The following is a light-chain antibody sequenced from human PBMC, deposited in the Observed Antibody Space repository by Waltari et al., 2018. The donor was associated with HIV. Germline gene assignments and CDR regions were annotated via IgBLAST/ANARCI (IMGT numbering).Light chain of an antibody. CDR3: CSYAGSGTFVV. Sequence: QSALTQPASVSGSPGQSITLSCSGTWRDIGSYDLVSWYPPFPGKAPKRILYDVNERPSGVSPRYSGSKSGKTASLVIAGLQSEDEADYYCCSYAGSGTFVVFGGGTRLTV. CDR2: DVN. V-gene: IGLV2-23*02. J-gene: IGLJ3*02. CDR1: WRDIGSYDL.